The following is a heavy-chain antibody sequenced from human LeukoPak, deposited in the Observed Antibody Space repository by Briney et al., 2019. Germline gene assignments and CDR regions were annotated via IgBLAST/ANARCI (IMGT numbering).Heavy chain of an antibody. CDR2: INHSGST. CDR1: GGSFSGYY. Sequence: SETLSLTCAVYGGSFSGYYWSWIRQPPGKGLEWIGEINHSGSTNYNPSLKSRVTMSVDTSKNLFSLKLSSVTAADTAVYYCALAAMVGGRVDYWGQGTLVTVSS. D-gene: IGHD5-18*01. CDR3: ALAAMVGGRVDY. V-gene: IGHV4-34*01. J-gene: IGHJ4*02.